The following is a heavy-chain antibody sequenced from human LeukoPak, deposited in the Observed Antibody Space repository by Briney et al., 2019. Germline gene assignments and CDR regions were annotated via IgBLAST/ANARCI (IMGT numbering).Heavy chain of an antibody. V-gene: IGHV1-8*01. Sequence: ASVTVSFKASGYTFTIYDINWVRQAPGQGLEWMGWMNPNSGNTGYAQKFQGRVTMTRNTSISTAYMELSSLRSEDTAVYYCASGYSSSWYFSSYGMDVWGQGTTVTVSS. CDR1: GYTFTIYD. D-gene: IGHD6-13*01. J-gene: IGHJ6*02. CDR2: MNPNSGNT. CDR3: ASGYSSSWYFSSYGMDV.